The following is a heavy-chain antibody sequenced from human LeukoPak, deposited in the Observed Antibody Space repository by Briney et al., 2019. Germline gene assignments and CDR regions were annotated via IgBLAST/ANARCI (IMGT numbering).Heavy chain of an antibody. V-gene: IGHV4-59*08. D-gene: IGHD2-21*02. Sequence: PSETLSLTCTVSGGSISSYYWTWIRQPPGKGLEWIGYIYYSGSTNYNPSLKSRVTISVDTSKNQFSLNLSFVTAADTAVYYCARGRVTSDPWGQGTLVTVSS. J-gene: IGHJ5*02. CDR3: ARGRVTSDP. CDR1: GGSISSYY. CDR2: IYYSGST.